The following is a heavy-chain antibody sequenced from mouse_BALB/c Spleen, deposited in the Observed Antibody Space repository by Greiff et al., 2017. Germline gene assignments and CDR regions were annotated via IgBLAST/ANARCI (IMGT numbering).Heavy chain of an antibody. CDR2: ISYSGST. J-gene: IGHJ4*01. D-gene: IGHD1-1*02. CDR3: ARYLAVDYAMDY. CDR1: GDSITSGY. Sequence: EVKLQESGPSLVKPSQTLSLTCSVTGDSITSGYWNWIRKFPGNKLEYMGYISYSGSTYYNPSLKSRISITRDTSKNQYYLQLNSVTTEDTATYYCARYLAVDYAMDYWGQGTSVTVSS. V-gene: IGHV3-8*02.